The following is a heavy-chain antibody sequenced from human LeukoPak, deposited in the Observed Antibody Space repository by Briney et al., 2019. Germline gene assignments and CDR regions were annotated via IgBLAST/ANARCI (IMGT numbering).Heavy chain of an antibody. Sequence: SETLSLTCAVYGGSFSGYYWSWIRQPPGKGLEWIGEINHSGSTNYNPSLKSRVTISVDTSKNQFSLKLSSVTAADTAVYYCAREEGEAAAGYYYYYMDVWGKGTTVTISS. CDR3: AREEGEAAAGYYYYYMDV. J-gene: IGHJ6*03. V-gene: IGHV4-34*01. CDR2: INHSGST. D-gene: IGHD6-13*01. CDR1: GGSFSGYY.